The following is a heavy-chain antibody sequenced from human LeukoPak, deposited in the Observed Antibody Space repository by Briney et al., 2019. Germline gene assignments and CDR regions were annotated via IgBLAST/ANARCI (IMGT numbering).Heavy chain of an antibody. CDR1: GVSISNYF. CDR3: ARTHCGGGSCDTFDP. D-gene: IGHD2-21*01. CDR2: FYASGTT. J-gene: IGHJ5*02. V-gene: IGHV4-4*07. Sequence: PSATLSLTYNVFGVSISNYFWSWLRQPAGKGLEWIGRFYASGTTYYNPSLRSRVTLSMDTSKNHFSLKLTSVTAADTAVYYCARTHCGGGSCDTFDPWGQGTLVNVSS.